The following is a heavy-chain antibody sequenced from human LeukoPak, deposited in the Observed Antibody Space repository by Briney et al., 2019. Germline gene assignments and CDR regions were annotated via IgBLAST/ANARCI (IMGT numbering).Heavy chain of an antibody. CDR3: ASSSSGWYLGNIDY. V-gene: IGHV4-4*07. CDR1: GGSISNFY. J-gene: IGHJ4*02. D-gene: IGHD6-19*01. Sequence: PSETLSLTCTVSGGSISNFYWSWIRQPAGKGLESIGHIYTRGSTNYNPSFKSRVTMSVDTSKKQFSLKLSSVTAADTAVYYCASSSSGWYLGNIDYWGQGTLVTVSS. CDR2: IYTRGST.